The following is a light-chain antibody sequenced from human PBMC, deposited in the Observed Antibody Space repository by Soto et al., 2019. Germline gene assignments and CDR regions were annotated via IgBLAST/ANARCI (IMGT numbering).Light chain of an antibody. V-gene: IGLV2-14*01. CDR2: EVY. Sequence: QSALTQPASVSGSPGQSITISCAGTSSDVDGYNHVSWYQQHPGQAPKLIIYEVYTRPSGVSHRFSGSKSGDTASLTISGLQAEDEADYYCTSYTSSTPFYVFGTGTKVTVL. CDR1: SSDVDGYNH. J-gene: IGLJ1*01. CDR3: TSYTSSTPFYV.